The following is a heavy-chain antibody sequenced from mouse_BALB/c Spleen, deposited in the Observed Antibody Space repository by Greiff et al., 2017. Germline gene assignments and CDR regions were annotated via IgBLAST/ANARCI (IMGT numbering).Heavy chain of an antibody. CDR2: INPSSGYT. D-gene: IGHD1-1*01. CDR3: AHYYGRSSYAMDY. CDR1: GYTFTSYT. J-gene: IGHJ4*01. V-gene: IGHV1-4*01. Sequence: QVQLQQSGAELARPGASVKMSCKASGYTFTSYTMHWVKQRPGQGLEWIGYINPSSGYTNYNQKFKDKATLTADKSSSTAYMQLSSLTSEDSAVYYCAHYYGRSSYAMDYWGQGNSVTVSS.